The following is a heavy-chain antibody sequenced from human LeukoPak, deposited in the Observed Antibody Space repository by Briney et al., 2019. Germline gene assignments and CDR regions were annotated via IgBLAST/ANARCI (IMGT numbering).Heavy chain of an antibody. CDR2: IYYSGST. J-gene: IGHJ6*03. CDR3: ARVGYDSSGYYYYYMDV. CDR1: GGSISSYY. V-gene: IGHV4-59*01. D-gene: IGHD3-22*01. Sequence: SETLSLTXTVSGGSISSYYWSWIRQPPGKGLEWIGYIYYSGSTNYNPSLKSRVTISVDTSKNQFSLKLSSVTAADTAVYYCARVGYDSSGYYYYYMDVWGKGTTVTVSS.